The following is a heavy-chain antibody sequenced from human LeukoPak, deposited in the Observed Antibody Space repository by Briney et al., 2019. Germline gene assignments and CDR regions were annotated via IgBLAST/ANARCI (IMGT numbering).Heavy chain of an antibody. V-gene: IGHV4-34*01. CDR1: GVSFTNYY. CDR2: INHRGRT. Sequence: SETLSLTCAVYGVSFTNYYWTWIRQPPGKGLEWMGVINHRGRTNYNPSLKSRIAISVDTSKNQFSLKLSSVTAADTAVYYCARRRISLVRGVSSSYFDYWGQGILVPVSS. J-gene: IGHJ4*02. CDR3: ARRRISLVRGVSSSYFDY. D-gene: IGHD3-10*01.